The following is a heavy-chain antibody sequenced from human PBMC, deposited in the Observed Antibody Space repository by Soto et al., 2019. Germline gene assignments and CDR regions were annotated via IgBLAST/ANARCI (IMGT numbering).Heavy chain of an antibody. CDR2: IYFRGNT. CDR1: GDSINSDKYY. Sequence: SETLSLTCSVSGDSINSDKYYWGWIRQPPGKGLEWIGSIYFRGNTYYNPSLQTRVTISLDESTSTAYMELSSLRSEDTAVYYCARGYGLGYDSSGYYYGKPTMDVWGQGTTVTVSS. V-gene: IGHV4-39*07. J-gene: IGHJ6*02. D-gene: IGHD3-22*01. CDR3: ARGYGLGYDSSGYYYGKPTMDV.